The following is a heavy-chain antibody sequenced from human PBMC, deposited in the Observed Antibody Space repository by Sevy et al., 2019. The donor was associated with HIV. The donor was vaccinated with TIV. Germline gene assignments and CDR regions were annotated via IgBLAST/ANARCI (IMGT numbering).Heavy chain of an antibody. D-gene: IGHD1-1*01. CDR3: AKEVYRNGKKRDWSGWYFDL. Sequence: GGSLRLSCAASGFTFSSYAMSWVRQAPGKGLEWVSAISGSGGSTYYADSVKGRFTISRDNSKNTLYLQMNSLRAEDTAVYYCAKEVYRNGKKRDWSGWYFDLWGRGTLVTVSS. CDR2: ISGSGGST. CDR1: GFTFSSYA. J-gene: IGHJ2*01. V-gene: IGHV3-23*01.